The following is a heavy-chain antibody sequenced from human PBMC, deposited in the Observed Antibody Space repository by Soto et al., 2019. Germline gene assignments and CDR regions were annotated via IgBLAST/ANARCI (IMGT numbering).Heavy chain of an antibody. V-gene: IGHV3-33*01. CDR2: IWYDGSNK. D-gene: IGHD6-19*01. J-gene: IGHJ3*02. CDR3: ARGGDIAVAATTPRHDAFDI. Sequence: GGSLRLSCAASGFTFSSYGMHWVRQAPGKGLEWVAVIWYDGSNKYYADSVKGRFTISRDNSKNTLYLQMNSLRAEDTAVYYCARGGDIAVAATTPRHDAFDIWGQGTMVTVSS. CDR1: GFTFSSYG.